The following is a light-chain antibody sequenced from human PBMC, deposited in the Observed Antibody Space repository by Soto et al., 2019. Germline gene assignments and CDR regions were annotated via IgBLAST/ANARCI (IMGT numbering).Light chain of an antibody. Sequence: EIVMTQSPATLSVSPGERATLSCRASQSVSSNLAWYQQKPGQAPRLLIYGASTRATGIPARISGSGSGTEFTLTISSLQSEDFAVYYCQQYNNWPPWTFGQGTKVDI. J-gene: IGKJ1*01. CDR1: QSVSSN. CDR2: GAS. CDR3: QQYNNWPPWT. V-gene: IGKV3-15*01.